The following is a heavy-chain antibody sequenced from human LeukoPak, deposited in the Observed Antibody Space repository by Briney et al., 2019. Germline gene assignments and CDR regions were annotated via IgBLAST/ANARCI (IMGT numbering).Heavy chain of an antibody. D-gene: IGHD3-22*01. J-gene: IGHJ4*02. CDR3: ARERGRYYDSSPN. CDR1: GGSISSGDYY. V-gene: IGHV4-30-4*01. CDR2: IYYSGST. Sequence: PSETLSLTCIVSGGSISSGDYYWSWIRQPPGKGLEWIGYIYYSGSTYYNPSLKSRLTISVDTSKNQFSLKLSSVTAADTAVYYCARERGRYYDSSPNWGQGTLVTVSS.